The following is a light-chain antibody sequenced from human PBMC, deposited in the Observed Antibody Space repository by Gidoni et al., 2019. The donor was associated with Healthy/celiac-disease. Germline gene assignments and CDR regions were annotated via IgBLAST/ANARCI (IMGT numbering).Light chain of an antibody. V-gene: IGLV2-14*01. J-gene: IGLJ3*02. Sequence: SALPQPASVSGSPGQSITISCTGTSSDVGGYNYVSWYQQHPGKAPKLMIYEVSNRPSGVSNRFSGSKSGNTASLTISGLQAEDEADYYCSSYTSSSTVFGGGTKLTVL. CDR2: EVS. CDR1: SSDVGGYNY. CDR3: SSYTSSSTV.